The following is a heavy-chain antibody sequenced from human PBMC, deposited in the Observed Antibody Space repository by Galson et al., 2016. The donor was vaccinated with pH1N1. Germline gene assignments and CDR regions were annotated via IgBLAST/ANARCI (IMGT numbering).Heavy chain of an antibody. CDR3: ARGRYDYDGDFGF. D-gene: IGHD4-23*01. Sequence: SLRLSCAASGFTFGTYAMTWVRQAPGKGLEWVSTISSSGGTTFYTDSVKGRFTISRDYSKNTLYLHMNRLRAGDTALYYCARGRYDYDGDFGFWGQGTLVTVSS. J-gene: IGHJ4*02. CDR1: GFTFGTYA. CDR2: ISSSGGTT. V-gene: IGHV3-23*01.